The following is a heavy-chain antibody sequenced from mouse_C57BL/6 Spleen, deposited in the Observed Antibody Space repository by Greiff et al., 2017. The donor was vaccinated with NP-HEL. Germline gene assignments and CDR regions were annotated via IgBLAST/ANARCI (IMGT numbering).Heavy chain of an antibody. Sequence: VQLQQSGPELVKPGASVKIPCKASGYTFTDYNMDWVKQSHGKSLEWIGDINPNNGGHIYNQKFKGKATLTVDKSSSTAYMELRSRTAEDTAVYYCARGPVPADFDYWGQGTTLTVSS. CDR2: INPNNGGH. CDR3: ARGPVPADFDY. J-gene: IGHJ2*01. V-gene: IGHV1-18*01. CDR1: GYTFTDYN.